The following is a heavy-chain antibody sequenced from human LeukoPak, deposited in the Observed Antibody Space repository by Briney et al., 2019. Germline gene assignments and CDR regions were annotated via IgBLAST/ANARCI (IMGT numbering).Heavy chain of an antibody. CDR2: ISNDGSNK. V-gene: IGHV3-30*18. J-gene: IGHJ4*02. D-gene: IGHD2-15*01. Sequence: GGSLSLSCAASGFTFSTYCMHWVRQAPGEGPEWVAVISNDGSNKYHAESVKGRFTISRDNSKNTLYLQMNSLRAEDTAVYYCAKDAGHCSGGSCYRQDYWGQGTLVTVSS. CDR1: GFTFSTYC. CDR3: AKDAGHCSGGSCYRQDY.